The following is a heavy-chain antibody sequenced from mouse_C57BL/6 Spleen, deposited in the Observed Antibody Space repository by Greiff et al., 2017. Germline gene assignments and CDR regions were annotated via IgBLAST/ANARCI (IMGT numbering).Heavy chain of an antibody. D-gene: IGHD1-1*02. CDR3: ARYRSGWWMDY. V-gene: IGHV7-3*01. CDR1: GFNFTDYY. CDR2: IRNKANGDTT. Sequence: EVKLVESGGGLVQPGGSLSLSCAASGFNFTDYYMSWVRQPPGKALEWLGFIRNKANGDTTEYSASVKGRFTISRDNSQSILYPQMNALRAEDSATYYCARYRSGWWMDYWGQGTSVTVSS. J-gene: IGHJ4*01.